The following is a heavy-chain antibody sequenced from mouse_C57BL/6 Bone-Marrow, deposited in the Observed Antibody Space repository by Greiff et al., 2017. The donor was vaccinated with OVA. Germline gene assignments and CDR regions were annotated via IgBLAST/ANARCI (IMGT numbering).Heavy chain of an antibody. CDR1: GFTFSSSG. D-gene: IGHD1-1*01. J-gene: IGHJ1*03. V-gene: IGHV5-6*01. Sequence: EVQRVESGGDLVKPGGSLKLSCAASGFTFSSSGMSWVRQTPDKRLEWVATISSGGSYTYYPDSVKGRFTISRDNAKNTLYLQMSSLKSEDTAMYYCARQGDYGSRGGWYFDVWGTGTTVTVSS. CDR3: ARQGDYGSRGGWYFDV. CDR2: ISSGGSYT.